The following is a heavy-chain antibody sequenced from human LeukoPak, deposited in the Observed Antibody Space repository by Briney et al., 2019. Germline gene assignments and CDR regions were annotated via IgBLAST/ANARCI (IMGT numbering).Heavy chain of an antibody. D-gene: IGHD3-22*01. J-gene: IGHJ6*03. CDR3: AREYYDSSGYYYYYMDV. CDR1: GFTFTNYW. Sequence: GGSLRLSCAASGFTFTNYWMSWVRQAPGKGLEWVANIKQDGSDKFYVDSVKGRFTISRDNSKNTLYLQMNSLRAEDTAVYYCAREYYDSSGYYYYYMDVWGKGTTVTISS. CDR2: IKQDGSDK. V-gene: IGHV3-7*03.